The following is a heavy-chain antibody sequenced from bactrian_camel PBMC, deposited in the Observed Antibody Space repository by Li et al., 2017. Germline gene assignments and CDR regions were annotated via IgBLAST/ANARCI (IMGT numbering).Heavy chain of an antibody. CDR3: TASRRVVTGWGIPTTISRDFAI. Sequence: HVQLVESGGGLVQPGGSLRLSCAASGFTFSSYYMSRVRQAPGKGLEWVSTVYTGDGKTYSGDSVKGRFSISRDNAKNTLYLQLNSLETEDTAMYYCTASRRVVTGWGIPTTISRDFAIWGQGTQVTVS. CDR2: VYTGDGKT. D-gene: IGHD5*01. V-gene: IGHV3-2*01. J-gene: IGHJ4*01. CDR1: GFTFSSYY.